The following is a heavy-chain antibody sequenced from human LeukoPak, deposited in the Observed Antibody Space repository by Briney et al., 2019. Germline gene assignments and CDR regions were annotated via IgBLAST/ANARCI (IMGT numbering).Heavy chain of an antibody. Sequence: PSETLSPTCTVSGGSISGYYWSWIRQPAEKGLEWIGRIYSSGWSTNYNPSLKSRVTMSVDTSKNQLSLKLSSVTAADTAVYYCARDALGYCSGGSCYSEFDYWGQGTLVTVSS. CDR2: IYSSGWST. D-gene: IGHD2-15*01. CDR1: GGSISGYY. CDR3: ARDALGYCSGGSCYSEFDY. J-gene: IGHJ4*02. V-gene: IGHV4-4*07.